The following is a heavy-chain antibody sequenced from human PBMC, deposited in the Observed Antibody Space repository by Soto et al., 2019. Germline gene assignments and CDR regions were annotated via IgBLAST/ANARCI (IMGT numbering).Heavy chain of an antibody. D-gene: IGHD3-3*01. Sequence: SQTLSLTCAISGDSVSSNSAAWNWIRQSPSRGLEWLGRTYYRSKWYNDYAVSVKSRITINPDTSKNQFSLQLNSVTPEDTAVYYCAVGYYDFWSGYTPLTYYFDYWGQGTQVTVSS. CDR1: GDSVSSNSAA. CDR2: TYYRSKWYN. V-gene: IGHV6-1*01. CDR3: AVGYYDFWSGYTPLTYYFDY. J-gene: IGHJ4*02.